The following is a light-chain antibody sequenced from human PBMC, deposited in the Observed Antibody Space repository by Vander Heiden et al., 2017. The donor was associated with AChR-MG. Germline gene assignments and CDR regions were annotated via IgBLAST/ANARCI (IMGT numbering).Light chain of an antibody. CDR3: QQSYTTPRYS. CDR2: AAS. CDR1: QSIGKY. V-gene: IGKV1-39*01. J-gene: IGKJ2*03. Sequence: DIRMTQSPSSLSASVGDRVTITCRASQSIGKYLNWYQHKPGKAPKLLIYAASSLQSRVPSRFSGSGSGTDFTLTISTLQPEDFATYYCQQSYTTPRYSFGQGTKLEIK.